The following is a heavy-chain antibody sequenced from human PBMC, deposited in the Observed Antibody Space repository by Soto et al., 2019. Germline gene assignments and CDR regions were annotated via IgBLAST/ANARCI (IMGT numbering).Heavy chain of an antibody. CDR3: ARDSDPAAGFGTDV. CDR1: GGSITSDGYS. CDR2: IYHSGSA. D-gene: IGHD6-25*01. V-gene: IGHV4-30-2*01. J-gene: IGHJ6*02. Sequence: QLQLQESGSRLVKPSQTLSLTCTVSGGSITSDGYSWSWIRQPPGKGLEWIAYIYHSGSAYYNPSLKGRVTTSVDRSKNQFSLKLSSVTAADTAVYYCARDSDPAAGFGTDVWGQGTTVTVSS.